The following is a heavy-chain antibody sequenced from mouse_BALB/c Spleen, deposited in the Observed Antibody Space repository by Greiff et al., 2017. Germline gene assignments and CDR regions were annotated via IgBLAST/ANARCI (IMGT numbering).Heavy chain of an antibody. CDR1: GFSLTGYG. D-gene: IGHD2-14*01. J-gene: IGHJ2*01. V-gene: IGHV2-6-7*01. CDR3: ARVYYRYEWYFDD. CDR2: IWGDGST. Sequence: VKLMESGPGLVAPSQRLSITCTVSGFSLTGYGVNWVRQPPGKGLEWLGMIWGDGSTDYNSALKSRLSISKDNSKSQVFLKMNSLQTDDTARYYCARVYYRYEWYFDDWGQGTTLTVSS.